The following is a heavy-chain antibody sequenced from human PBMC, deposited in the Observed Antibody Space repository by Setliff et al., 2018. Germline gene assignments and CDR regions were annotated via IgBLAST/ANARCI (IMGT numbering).Heavy chain of an antibody. CDR1: GGSIVSHSC. J-gene: IGHJ5*02. CDR3: TRGAVAGRGWFDP. Sequence: SDTLSLTCGVSGGSIVSHSCWTWVRQAPGKGLEWIGETSHSGSAHYNPSLRSRVTIPVDKSKNHFSLKLTSVTAADTAVYYCTRGAVAGRGWFDPWGQGTQVTVSS. D-gene: IGHD6-19*01. CDR2: TSHSGSA. V-gene: IGHV4-4*02.